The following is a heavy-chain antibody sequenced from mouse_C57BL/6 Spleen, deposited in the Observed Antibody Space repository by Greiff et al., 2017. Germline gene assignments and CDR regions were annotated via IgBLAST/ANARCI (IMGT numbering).Heavy chain of an antibody. CDR3: AINLYYYGSKNPWYAMYY. V-gene: IGHV1-74*01. Sequence: QVQLQQPGAELVKPGASVKVSCKASGYTFTSYWMHWVKQRPGQGLEWIGRIHPSDSDTNYNQKFKGKATLTVDKSSSTAYMQLSSLTSEDSAVSYCAINLYYYGSKNPWYAMYYWGQGTSVTASS. D-gene: IGHD1-1*01. J-gene: IGHJ4*01. CDR2: IHPSDSDT. CDR1: GYTFTSYW.